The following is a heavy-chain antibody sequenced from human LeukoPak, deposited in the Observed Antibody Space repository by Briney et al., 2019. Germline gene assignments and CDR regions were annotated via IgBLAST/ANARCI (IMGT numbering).Heavy chain of an antibody. Sequence: PGGSLRLSCAAPGFIVSHDYMSWVRQAPGKGLEWVSVIYRGGSTYYADSVKGRFTISRDNSKNTLYLQMNSLRAEDTAVYYCARHVVPAAMYYYYMHLWAKGTTVTVSS. D-gene: IGHD2-2*01. CDR2: IYRGGST. CDR1: GFIVSHDY. CDR3: ARHVVPAAMYYYYMHL. V-gene: IGHV3-53*01. J-gene: IGHJ6*03.